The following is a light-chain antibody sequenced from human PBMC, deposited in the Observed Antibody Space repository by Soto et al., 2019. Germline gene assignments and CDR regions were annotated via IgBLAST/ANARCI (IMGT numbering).Light chain of an antibody. CDR3: QQYGSSPT. CDR1: QSINSNY. CDR2: DTS. Sequence: EIVLTQSPATLSLSPGERATLSCGASQSINSNYLAWYQQKPGLAPRLVIYDTSRRAPGIPDRLTGSGSGTDFTLTISRREPEDCAIYFCQQYGSSPTFGQGTRLEIK. V-gene: IGKV3D-20*01. J-gene: IGKJ5*01.